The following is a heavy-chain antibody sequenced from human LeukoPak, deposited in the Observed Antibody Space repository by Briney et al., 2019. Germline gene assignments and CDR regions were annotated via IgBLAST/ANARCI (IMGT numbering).Heavy chain of an antibody. J-gene: IGHJ4*02. CDR2: INHSGST. CDR1: GGSFSGYY. V-gene: IGHV4-34*01. Sequence: SETLSLTCAVYGGSFSGYYWSWIRQPPGKGLEWIGEINHSGSTNYNPSLKSRVTISVDTSKNQFSLKLSSVTAADTAVYYCARGVPLVTPYFDYWGQGTLDTVSS. CDR3: ARGVPLVTPYFDY. D-gene: IGHD3-9*01.